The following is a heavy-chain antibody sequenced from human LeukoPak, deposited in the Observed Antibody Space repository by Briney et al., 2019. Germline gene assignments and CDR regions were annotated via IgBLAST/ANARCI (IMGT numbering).Heavy chain of an antibody. V-gene: IGHV3-23*01. D-gene: IGHD6-13*01. CDR3: AKSPGGSGIAYGLDV. J-gene: IGHJ6*02. CDR1: GFTFSNYA. CDR2: ISYSGST. Sequence: GGSPRLSCAASGFTFSNYALSWVRQAPGKGLEWVSCISYSGSTHYTDSVKGRFTISRDNPKNTLYLQMNSLRAEDTAVYYCAKSPGGSGIAYGLDVWGQGTTVTVSS.